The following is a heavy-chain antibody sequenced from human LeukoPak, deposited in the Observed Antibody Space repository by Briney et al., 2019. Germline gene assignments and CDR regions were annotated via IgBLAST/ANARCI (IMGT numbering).Heavy chain of an antibody. CDR2: INQDGSEK. V-gene: IGHV3-7*01. D-gene: IGHD2-21*01. Sequence: GRSLRLSCAASGFTLITDWMTSVRQAPGKGLKCVANINQDGSEKYYVGSVKGRVTISRDNARSSLYLQMNSLRAEDTAVYYCARALYRQHIVVVNAKNYWYFDLWGRGTLVTVSS. CDR3: ARALYRQHIVVVNAKNYWYFDL. CDR1: GFTLITDW. J-gene: IGHJ2*01.